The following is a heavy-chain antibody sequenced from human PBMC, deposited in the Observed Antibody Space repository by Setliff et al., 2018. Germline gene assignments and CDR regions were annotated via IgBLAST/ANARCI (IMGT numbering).Heavy chain of an antibody. CDR3: AGDPPRSDWRLDS. CDR2: IWDDGGNK. J-gene: IGHJ4*02. D-gene: IGHD1-26*01. V-gene: IGHV3-33*08. Sequence: PGGSLRLSCAASGFTFSTYRMHWVRQAPGKGLEWVAVIWDDGGNKYYADSVKGRFTISRDNSKNTVYLEMNNLRADDTAVYYCAGDPPRSDWRLDSWGQGTLVTVSS. CDR1: GFTFSTYR.